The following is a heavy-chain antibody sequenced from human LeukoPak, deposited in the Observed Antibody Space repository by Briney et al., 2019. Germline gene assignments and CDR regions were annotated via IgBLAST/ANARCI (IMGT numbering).Heavy chain of an antibody. CDR3: AKVRFGVTARYYFDY. CDR2: ISNSGGST. Sequence: ETLSLTCTVSGGSISSSSYYWGWVRQAPGKGLEWVSVISNSGGSTDYADSVKGRFTISRDNSKNTLYLQMNSLRAEDTAVYYCAKVRFGVTARYYFDYWGQGTLVTVSS. D-gene: IGHD3-10*01. CDR1: GGSISSSSYY. V-gene: IGHV3-23*01. J-gene: IGHJ4*02.